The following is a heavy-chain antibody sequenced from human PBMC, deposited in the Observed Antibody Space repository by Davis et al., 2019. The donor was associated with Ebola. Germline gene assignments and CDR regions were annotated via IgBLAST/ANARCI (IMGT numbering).Heavy chain of an antibody. CDR3: ARDSSSWYESAYYYGMDV. CDR1: GGSISSGDYY. V-gene: IGHV4-30-4*01. D-gene: IGHD6-13*01. Sequence: SCTVSGGSISSGDYYWSWIRQPPGKGLEWIGYIYYSGSTYYNPSLKSRVTISVDTSNQFSLKLSSVTAADTAVYYCARDSSSWYESAYYYGMDVWGKGTTVTVSS. CDR2: IYYSGST. J-gene: IGHJ6*04.